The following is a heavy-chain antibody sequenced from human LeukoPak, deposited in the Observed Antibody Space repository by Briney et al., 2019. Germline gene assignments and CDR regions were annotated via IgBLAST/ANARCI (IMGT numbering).Heavy chain of an antibody. CDR3: ARGRGFNNDAFDI. V-gene: IGHV1-69*13. CDR1: GYTFTGYY. J-gene: IGHJ3*02. Sequence: SVKVSCKASGYTFTGYYMHWVRQAPGQGLEWMGGIIPIFGTANYAQKFQGRVTITADESTSTAYMELSSLRSEDTAVYYCARGRGFNNDAFDIWGQGTMVTVSS. CDR2: IIPIFGTA. D-gene: IGHD2/OR15-2a*01.